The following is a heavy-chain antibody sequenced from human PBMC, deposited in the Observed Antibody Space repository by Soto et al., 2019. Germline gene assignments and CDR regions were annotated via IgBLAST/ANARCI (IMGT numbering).Heavy chain of an antibody. CDR3: ARVPCGSNPFHGALNL. V-gene: IGHV5-51*01. CDR1: GYTFTTYW. CDR2: MYPGDSDS. J-gene: IGHJ3*01. D-gene: IGHD2-8*01. Sequence: GASLKISCDASGYTFTTYWIARVRQMPGKGVEWMAIMYPGDSDSRYSPSSQGQVNISADNSINTAYLQLSSLKASDTATYNRARVPCGSNPFHGALNLWGQGTVGTV.